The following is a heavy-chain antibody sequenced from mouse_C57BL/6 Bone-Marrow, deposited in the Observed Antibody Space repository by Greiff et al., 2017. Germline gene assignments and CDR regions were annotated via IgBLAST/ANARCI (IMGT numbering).Heavy chain of an antibody. CDR1: GFTFSSYT. Sequence: EVKLEESGGGLVKPGGSLKLSCAASGFTFSSYTMSWVRQTPEKRLEWVATISGGGGNTYYPDSVKGRFTISRDNAKNTLYLQRSSLRSEDTALYYCARQDYGSSYDWFAYWGQGTLVTVSA. J-gene: IGHJ3*01. CDR2: ISGGGGNT. D-gene: IGHD1-1*01. V-gene: IGHV5-9*01. CDR3: ARQDYGSSYDWFAY.